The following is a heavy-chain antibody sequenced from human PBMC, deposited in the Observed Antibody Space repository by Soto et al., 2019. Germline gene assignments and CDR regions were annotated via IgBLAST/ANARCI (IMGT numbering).Heavy chain of an antibody. CDR1: GGTFSTYP. J-gene: IGHJ5*02. D-gene: IGHD6-19*01. CDR3: ARGDSNSTGWYIWFDP. Sequence: QVQLVQSGAEVKKPGSSVKVSCKVSGGTFSTYPINWVRQAPGQGLEFMGGIIPKFGTTNYAQKFRGTVTITADESTSTAYMELNNVRSEDTAVYYGARGDSNSTGWYIWFDPWGQGTLVTVSS. V-gene: IGHV1-69*01. CDR2: IIPKFGTT.